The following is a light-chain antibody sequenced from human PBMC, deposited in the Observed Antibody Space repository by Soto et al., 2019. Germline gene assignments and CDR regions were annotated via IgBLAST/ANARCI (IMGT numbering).Light chain of an antibody. J-gene: IGKJ1*01. CDR1: QGISHY. CDR2: AAS. CDR3: QQSNSPAGT. Sequence: HMSRNDSKMAVSGGDVVISSCRASQGISHYLAWYPQKPGKAPKLLIYAASTLQSGVPSRFSGSGSGTDFSLPIRTLQPEDVATYFCQQSNSPAGTFGQGTKVDIK. V-gene: IGKV1-27*01.